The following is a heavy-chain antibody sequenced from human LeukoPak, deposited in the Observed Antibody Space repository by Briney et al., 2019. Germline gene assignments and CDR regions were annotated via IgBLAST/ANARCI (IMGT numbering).Heavy chain of an antibody. CDR2: INHSGST. D-gene: IGHD3-16*01. V-gene: IGHV4-34*01. CDR3: ASLLGGGAYYFDY. Sequence: KPSETLSLTCAVYGGSFSGYYWSWIRQPPGKGLEWIGEINHSGSTNYNPSLKSRVTISVDTSKNQFSLKLSSVTAADTAVYYCASLLGGGAYYFDYWGQGTLVTVSS. CDR1: GGSFSGYY. J-gene: IGHJ4*02.